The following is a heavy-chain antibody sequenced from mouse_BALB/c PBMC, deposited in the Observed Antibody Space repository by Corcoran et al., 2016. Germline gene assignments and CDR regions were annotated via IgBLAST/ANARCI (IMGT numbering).Heavy chain of an antibody. V-gene: IGHV1S136*01. CDR3: AMITTGPWFAY. CDR2: INPYNDGT. Sequence: EVQLQQSGPELVKAGASVKMSCKASGYTFTSYVMHWVTQKPGQGLEWIGYINPYNDGTKCNEKFKGKATLPSEKSSSTAYMELSSLTSEDSAVYYCAMITTGPWFAYWGQGTLVTVSA. J-gene: IGHJ3*01. D-gene: IGHD2-4*01. CDR1: GYTFTSYV.